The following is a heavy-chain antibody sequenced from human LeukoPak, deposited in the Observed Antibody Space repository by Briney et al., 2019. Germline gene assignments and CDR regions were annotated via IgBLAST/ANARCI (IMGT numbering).Heavy chain of an antibody. J-gene: IGHJ4*02. CDR3: AKGRGGDYSYGSYYFDS. V-gene: IGHV3-30-3*01. Sequence: GRSLRLSCAASGFTFSSYAMHWVRQAPGKGLEWVAVISYDGSNKYYADSVKGRFTISRDNSKNTLYLQMNSLRAEDTAVYYCAKGRGGDYSYGSYYFDSWGQGTLVTVSS. CDR1: GFTFSSYA. CDR2: ISYDGSNK. D-gene: IGHD5-18*01.